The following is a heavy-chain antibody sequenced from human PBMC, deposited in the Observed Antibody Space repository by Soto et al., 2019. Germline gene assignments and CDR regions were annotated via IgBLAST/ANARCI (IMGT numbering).Heavy chain of an antibody. J-gene: IGHJ6*02. CDR2: IYPGDSET. D-gene: IGHD6-6*01. CDR3: ARKYSSSSGYYYGVDV. Sequence: GESLKISCKASGYRFTSYWIGWVRQMPGKGLEWMGIIYPGDSETRYSPSFQGQVTISADKSISTAYLQWSSLKASDTAMYYCARKYSSSSGYYYGVDVWGQGTAVTVSS. V-gene: IGHV5-51*01. CDR1: GYRFTSYW.